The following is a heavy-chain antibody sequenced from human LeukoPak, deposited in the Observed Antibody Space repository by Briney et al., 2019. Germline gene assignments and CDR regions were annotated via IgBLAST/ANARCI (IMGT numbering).Heavy chain of an antibody. J-gene: IGHJ4*02. CDR1: GFSFSTTW. CDR2: ITSDGTSI. Sequence: GGSLRLSCVDSGFSFSTTWMHWVPQPPGQGLVWVARITSDGTSISYAESVKGRFTISRDNAKNTLYLQMNSLRAEDTAVYYCARDWYHAIDYWGQGTLATVSS. V-gene: IGHV3-74*03. D-gene: IGHD2-2*01. CDR3: ARDWYHAIDY.